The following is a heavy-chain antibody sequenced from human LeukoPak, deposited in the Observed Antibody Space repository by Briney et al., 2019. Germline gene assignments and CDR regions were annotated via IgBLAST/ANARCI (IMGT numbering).Heavy chain of an antibody. CDR2: IIPILGIA. Sequence: GASVKVSCKASGGTFSSYAISWVRQAPGQGLEWMGRIIPILGIANYAQKFQGRVTITADKSTGTAYMELSSLRSEDTAVYYCASNTNYGSGLPPFDYWGQGTLVTVSS. CDR1: GGTFSSYA. V-gene: IGHV1-69*04. J-gene: IGHJ4*02. CDR3: ASNTNYGSGLPPFDY. D-gene: IGHD3-10*01.